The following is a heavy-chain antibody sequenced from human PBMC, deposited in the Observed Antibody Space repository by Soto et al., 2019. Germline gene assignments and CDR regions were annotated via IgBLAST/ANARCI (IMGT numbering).Heavy chain of an antibody. CDR2: IWYDGSTK. CDR3: KGDYISSDYLDY. Sequence: GGSLRLSCAASGFPFSNYAMHWVRQAPGKGLEWVADIWYDGSTKNYADSVKGRFTISRDNSRKMLYLQMNSLRAEDTAVYYCKGDYISSDYLDYWGQGTLVTVSS. J-gene: IGHJ4*02. V-gene: IGHV3-33*01. CDR1: GFPFSNYA. D-gene: IGHD4-17*01.